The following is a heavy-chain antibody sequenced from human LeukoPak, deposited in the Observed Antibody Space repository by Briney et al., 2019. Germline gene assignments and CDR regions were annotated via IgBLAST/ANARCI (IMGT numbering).Heavy chain of an antibody. CDR3: ARDRALQAFPRQPPTVYGMDV. V-gene: IGHV4-59*01. Sequence: SENLSLTCTVSGGSISSYYWSWIRQPPGKGLEWIGYIYYSGGTNYNPSLKSRVTISVDTSKNQFSLKLSSVTAADTAVYYCARDRALQAFPRQPPTVYGMDVWGPGTTVTVSS. CDR1: GGSISSYY. CDR2: IYYSGGT. J-gene: IGHJ6*02. D-gene: IGHD3-10*01.